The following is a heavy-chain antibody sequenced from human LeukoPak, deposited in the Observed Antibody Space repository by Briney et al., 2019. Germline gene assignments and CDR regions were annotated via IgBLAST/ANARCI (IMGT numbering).Heavy chain of an antibody. V-gene: IGHV4-61*02. CDR2: IYTSGST. D-gene: IGHD6-19*01. CDR3: ARDSGYSSGWFQGDAFDI. Sequence: SQTLSLTCTVSGGSISSGSYYWSWIRQPAGKGLEWIGRIYTSGSTNYNPSLKSRVTMSVDTSKNQFSLKLSSVTAADTAVYYCARDSGYSSGWFQGDAFDIWGQGTMVTVSS. CDR1: GGSISSGSYY. J-gene: IGHJ3*02.